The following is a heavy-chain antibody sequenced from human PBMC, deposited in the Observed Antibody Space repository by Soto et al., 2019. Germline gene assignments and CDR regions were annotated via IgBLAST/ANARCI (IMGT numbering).Heavy chain of an antibody. D-gene: IGHD1-26*01. J-gene: IGHJ4*02. CDR2: MNPNSGNT. Sequence: QVQLVQSGAEVKKPGASVKVSCKASGYTFTSYDINWVRQATGQGLEWMGWMNPNSGNTGYAQKFQGRVTITRNTSISTVDMELSRLRSEETAVYYCEREKGGGSYLDYWGQGTLVTVSS. CDR1: GYTFTSYD. CDR3: EREKGGGSYLDY. V-gene: IGHV1-8*01.